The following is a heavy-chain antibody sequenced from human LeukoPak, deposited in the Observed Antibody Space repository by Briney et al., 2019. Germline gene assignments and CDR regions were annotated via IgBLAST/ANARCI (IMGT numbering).Heavy chain of an antibody. J-gene: IGHJ6*03. Sequence: GSLRLSCAASGFTFSSYSMNWVRQAPGKGLEWVSHIGGSGSFIYYADSVKGRFTISRDNAKNSVSLQMNSLRAEDTAVYYCARFLATWDRYYMDVWGKGTTVSVSS. CDR1: GFTFSSYS. CDR2: IGGSGSFI. D-gene: IGHD1-26*01. CDR3: ARFLATWDRYYMDV. V-gene: IGHV3-48*01.